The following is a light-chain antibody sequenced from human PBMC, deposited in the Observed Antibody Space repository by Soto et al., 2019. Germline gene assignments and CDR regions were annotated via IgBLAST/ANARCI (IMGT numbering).Light chain of an antibody. CDR3: QQRGDWPLT. Sequence: EIVLTQSPATLSLSPGERATLPCRASQHIDVYLDWLQQKPGQSPRLLIFDASARATGTPTRFSGSGSGTDFTLTISSLEPEDFAVYYCQQRGDWPLTFGPGTKVDI. J-gene: IGKJ3*01. CDR1: QHIDVY. V-gene: IGKV3-11*01. CDR2: DAS.